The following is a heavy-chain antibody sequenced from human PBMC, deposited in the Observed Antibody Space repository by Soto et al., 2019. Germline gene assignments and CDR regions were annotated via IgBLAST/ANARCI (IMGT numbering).Heavy chain of an antibody. CDR3: AIGRELLKTTYYDFWSGYHY. V-gene: IGHV1-18*01. J-gene: IGHJ4*02. Sequence: QVQLVQSGAEVKKPGASVKVSCKASGYTFTSYGISWVRQAPGQGLEWMGWISAYIGNTNYAQKLQGRVTMTTDTSTSTAYMEMRSLRSDDTAVYYCAIGRELLKTTYYDFWSGYHYWGQGTLVTVSS. CDR2: ISAYIGNT. D-gene: IGHD3-3*01. CDR1: GYTFTSYG.